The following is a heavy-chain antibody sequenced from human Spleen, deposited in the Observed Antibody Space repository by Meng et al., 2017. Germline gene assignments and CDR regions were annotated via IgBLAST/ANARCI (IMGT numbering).Heavy chain of an antibody. Sequence: GESLKISCKGSGYSFTSYWIGWVRQMPGKGLEWMGIIYPVDSDTRYSPSFQGQVTISADKSISTAYLQWTSLRASDTAMYYCARIGSHYLNPFDIWGQGTMVTVSS. V-gene: IGHV5-51*01. D-gene: IGHD1-26*01. CDR3: ARIGSHYLNPFDI. CDR2: IYPVDSDT. J-gene: IGHJ3*02. CDR1: GYSFTSYW.